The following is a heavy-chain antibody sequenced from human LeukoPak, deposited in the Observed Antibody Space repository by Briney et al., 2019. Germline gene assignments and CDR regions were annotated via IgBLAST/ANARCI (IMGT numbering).Heavy chain of an antibody. CDR2: ITSSSRNI. CDR3: ARVDYADYAPNFDY. Sequence: GGSLRLSCAASGFTFSTYSMNWVRQAPGKGLEWLSYITSSSRNIYYADSVKGRCTISRDNAKNSLYLQINSLRADDTAVYYCARVDYADYAPNFDYWGQGTLVTVSS. J-gene: IGHJ4*02. V-gene: IGHV3-48*04. CDR1: GFTFSTYS. D-gene: IGHD4-17*01.